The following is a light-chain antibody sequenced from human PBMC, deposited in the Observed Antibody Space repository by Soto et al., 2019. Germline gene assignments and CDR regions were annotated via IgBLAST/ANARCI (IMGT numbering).Light chain of an antibody. V-gene: IGLV2-8*01. CDR3: SSYAGSNNYV. J-gene: IGLJ1*01. CDR2: EVS. CDR1: SSDVGGYNY. Sequence: QSALTQPPSGSGSPGQSVTISCTGTSSDVGGYNYVSWYQQHPGKAPKLMIYEVSKRPSGVPDRFSGSKSGNTASLTVSGLQAEDEADYYCSSYAGSNNYVFGTGTKLTVL.